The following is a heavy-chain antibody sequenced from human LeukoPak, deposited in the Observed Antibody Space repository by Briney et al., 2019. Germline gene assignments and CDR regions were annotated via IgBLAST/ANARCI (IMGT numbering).Heavy chain of an antibody. CDR2: IYYSGST. CDR3: ARRDIVVVPAAPFDY. Sequence: PSETLSLTCTVSGGSISSSSYYWGWLRQPPGMGLEWLGSIYYSGSTYYNPSLKSRVTISVDTSKNQFSLKLSSVTAADTAVYYCARRDIVVVPAAPFDYWGQGTLVTVSS. V-gene: IGHV4-39*01. CDR1: GGSISSSSYY. J-gene: IGHJ4*02. D-gene: IGHD2-2*01.